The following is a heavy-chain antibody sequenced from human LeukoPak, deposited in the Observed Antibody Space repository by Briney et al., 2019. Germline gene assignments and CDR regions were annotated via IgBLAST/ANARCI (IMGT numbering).Heavy chain of an antibody. Sequence: SETLSLTCTVSGGSISSGSYYWSWIRQPAGKGLEWIGRIYTSGSTNYNPSLKSRVTISVDTSKNQFSLKLSSVTAADTAVYYCARAGRYCSGGSCYIWFDPWGQGTLVTVSS. J-gene: IGHJ5*02. V-gene: IGHV4-61*02. CDR2: IYTSGST. CDR1: GGSISSGSYY. D-gene: IGHD2-15*01. CDR3: ARAGRYCSGGSCYIWFDP.